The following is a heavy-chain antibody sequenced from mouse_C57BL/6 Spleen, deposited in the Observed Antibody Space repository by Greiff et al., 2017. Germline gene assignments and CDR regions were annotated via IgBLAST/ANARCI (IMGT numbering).Heavy chain of an antibody. CDR2: IYPGSGST. Sequence: QVQLQQPGAELVKPGASVKMSCTASGYTFTSYWITWVKQRPGQGLEWIGDIYPGSGSTNYTEKFKSKATLTVDTSSSTAYMQLSSLTSEDSAGYYSARGYGNYPYDMDDWGKGTSVTVSS. CDR3: ARGYGNYPYDMDD. V-gene: IGHV1-55*01. D-gene: IGHD2-1*01. CDR1: GYTFTSYW. J-gene: IGHJ4*01.